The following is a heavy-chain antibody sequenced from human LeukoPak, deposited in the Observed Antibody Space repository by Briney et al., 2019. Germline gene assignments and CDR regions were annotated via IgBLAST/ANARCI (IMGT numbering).Heavy chain of an antibody. V-gene: IGHV3-23*01. D-gene: IGHD3-9*01. CDR1: GFTFSSYA. Sequence: GGSLRLSCAASGFTFSSYAMSWVRQAPGKGLEWVSGISGSGGGTFYADSVKGRFTISRDNSKNTLYLQVNSLRAEDTAVYYCAKDHYDILTGYYPPKNWGQGTPVTVSS. J-gene: IGHJ4*02. CDR2: ISGSGGGT. CDR3: AKDHYDILTGYYPPKN.